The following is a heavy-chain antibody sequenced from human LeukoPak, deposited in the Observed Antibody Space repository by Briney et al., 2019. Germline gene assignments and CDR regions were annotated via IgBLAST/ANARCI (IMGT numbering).Heavy chain of an antibody. D-gene: IGHD4-17*01. Sequence: GGSLRLSCVVSGFTFSSQAMSWVRQAPGKGLEWIAGISESGDVTFHVDSVKGRFTISRDNSRNTLFLQMNSLRAEDTAVYYCAREIMTTVTIDYWGQGTLVTVSS. J-gene: IGHJ4*02. CDR1: GFTFSSQA. V-gene: IGHV3-23*01. CDR3: AREIMTTVTIDY. CDR2: ISESGDVT.